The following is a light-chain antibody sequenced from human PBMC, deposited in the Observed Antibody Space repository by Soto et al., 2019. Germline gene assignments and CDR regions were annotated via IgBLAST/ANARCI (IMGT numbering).Light chain of an antibody. V-gene: IGLV2-23*01. CDR1: SSDVGGYNL. CDR2: EGT. Sequence: QSALTQPASVTGSPGQSITISCTGTSSDVGGYNLVSWYQQYPGKAPNLIIYEGTKRPSGVSTRFSGSKSGNTASLTISGLQAEDEADYHCCSYAGSSTLVFGGGTKVTVL. J-gene: IGLJ3*02. CDR3: CSYAGSSTLV.